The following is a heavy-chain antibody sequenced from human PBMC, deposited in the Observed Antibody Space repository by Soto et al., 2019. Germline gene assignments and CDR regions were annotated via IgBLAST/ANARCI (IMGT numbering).Heavy chain of an antibody. CDR2: VAYSGTT. CDR3: AREAQDYYFDH. D-gene: IGHD1-26*01. CDR1: PGSISSSY. J-gene: IGHJ5*02. Sequence: QVQLQESGPGLVKPSETLTLTCTVSPGSISSSYWRWIRLPPGRGLEWIGHVAYSGTTKYNPSLKSRGSISVSTAKRQFSLRLTSVTAADPAVYYGAREAQDYYFDHWGQGILVTGSS. V-gene: IGHV4-59*01.